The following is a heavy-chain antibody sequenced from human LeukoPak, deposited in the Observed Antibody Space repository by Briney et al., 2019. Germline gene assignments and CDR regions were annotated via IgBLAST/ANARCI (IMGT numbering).Heavy chain of an antibody. J-gene: IGHJ4*02. V-gene: IGHV3-21*01. CDR1: GFTFSSYT. Sequence: GGSLRLSCAASGFTFSSYTMNWVRQAPGKGLEWVSSITSSSDMYYADSVKGRFTISRDNAKKSLYLRMNSLRAEDTGVYYCARVMGVTNYWGQGTLVTVSS. D-gene: IGHD1-26*01. CDR3: ARVMGVTNY. CDR2: ITSSSDM.